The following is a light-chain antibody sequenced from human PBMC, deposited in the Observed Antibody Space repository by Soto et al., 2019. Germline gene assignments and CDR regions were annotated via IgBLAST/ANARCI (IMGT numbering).Light chain of an antibody. CDR1: QSVSSNS. CDR3: QQYGRSLFT. Sequence: EIGLTQSPRPLSLSPGERATPSSRASQSVSSNSLARYQQKPGQSPRLLIYRASRRAIGIPDKFSGRGSRTDFTITINRLEPEYFAVYCCQQYGRSLFTCGRRTKVDIK. J-gene: IGKJ3*01. CDR2: RAS. V-gene: IGKV3-20*01.